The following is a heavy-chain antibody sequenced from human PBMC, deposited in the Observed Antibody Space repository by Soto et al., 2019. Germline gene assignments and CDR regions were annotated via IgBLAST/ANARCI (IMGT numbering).Heavy chain of an antibody. CDR2: ISYDGSNK. V-gene: IGHV3-30*18. CDR3: AKQYSGYDSGRFFDY. Sequence: GGSLRLSCAASGFTFSSYGMHWVRQAPGKGLEWVAVISYDGSNKYYADSVKGRFTISRDNSKNTLYLQMNSLRAEDTAVYYCAKQYSGYDSGRFFDYWGQGTLVTVSS. J-gene: IGHJ4*02. CDR1: GFTFSSYG. D-gene: IGHD5-12*01.